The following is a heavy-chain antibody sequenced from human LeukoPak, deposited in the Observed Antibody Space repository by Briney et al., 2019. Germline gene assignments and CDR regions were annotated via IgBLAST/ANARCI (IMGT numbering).Heavy chain of an antibody. V-gene: IGHV4-59*08. J-gene: IGHJ4*02. CDR1: GGSISSYY. CDR2: IYYSGST. Sequence: SETLSLTCSVSGGSISSYYWSWIRQPPGKGLEWIGYIYYSGSTNYNPSLKSRVTISVDTSKNQFSLKLSSVTAADTAVYYCASSGWSSYFDYWGQGTLVTVSS. CDR3: ASSGWSSYFDY. D-gene: IGHD6-19*01.